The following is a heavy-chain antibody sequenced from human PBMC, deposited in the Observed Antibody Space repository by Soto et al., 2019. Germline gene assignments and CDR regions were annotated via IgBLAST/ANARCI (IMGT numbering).Heavy chain of an antibody. CDR3: AKGEFTSGWFPDY. CDR1: GFTFDDYA. V-gene: IGHV3-9*01. CDR2: ISGNSGII. D-gene: IGHD6-19*01. J-gene: IGHJ4*02. Sequence: SLRLSCVASGFTFDDYAMHWVRQGPGKGLEWVSGISGNSGIIGYADSVKGRVTISRDNAKNSLYLQMSSLRTEDTALYYCAKGEFTSGWFPDYWGQGTLVTVSS.